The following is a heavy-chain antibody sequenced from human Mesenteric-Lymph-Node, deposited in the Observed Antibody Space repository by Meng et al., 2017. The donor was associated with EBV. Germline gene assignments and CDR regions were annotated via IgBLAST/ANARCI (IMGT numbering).Heavy chain of an antibody. V-gene: IGHV1-69*06. D-gene: IGHD1-1*01. Sequence: QVKLVQYGAEGKKPGSSVKVSCKSSGGTFSNSAFSWVRQAPGQGLELVGAIVPNVGTGRYSQKFQGRVTITADRSTNTVYIEVSSLTSEDTAVYYCAMSRAGHWNLLDNWGQGTLVTVSS. CDR2: IVPNVGTG. CDR3: AMSRAGHWNLLDN. CDR1: GGTFSNSA. J-gene: IGHJ4*02.